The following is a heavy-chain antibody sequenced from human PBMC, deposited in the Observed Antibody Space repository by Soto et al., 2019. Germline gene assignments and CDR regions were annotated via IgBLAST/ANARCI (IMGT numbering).Heavy chain of an antibody. J-gene: IGHJ6*03. CDR1: GGSFSGYY. Sequence: SETLSLTCAVYGGSFSGYYWSWIRQPPGKGLEWIGEINHSGSTNYNPSLKSRVTISVDTSKNQFSLKLSSVTAADTAVYYCARTSQRLTGYSPYYMDVWGKGTTVTVSS. D-gene: IGHD3-9*01. CDR3: ARTSQRLTGYSPYYMDV. V-gene: IGHV4-34*01. CDR2: INHSGST.